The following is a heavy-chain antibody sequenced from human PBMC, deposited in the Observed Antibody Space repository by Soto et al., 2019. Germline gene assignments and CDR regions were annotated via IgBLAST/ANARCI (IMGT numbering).Heavy chain of an antibody. V-gene: IGHV4-59*01. D-gene: IGHD6-13*01. Sequence: PSETLSLTCTVSGGSISSYYWSWIRQPPGKGLEWIGYIYYSGSTNYNPSLKSRVTISVDTSKNQFSLKLSSVTAADTAVYYCARAFSSSSWYGQRFDYFDYWGQGTLVTVSS. CDR3: ARAFSSSSWYGQRFDYFDY. J-gene: IGHJ4*02. CDR1: GGSISSYY. CDR2: IYYSGST.